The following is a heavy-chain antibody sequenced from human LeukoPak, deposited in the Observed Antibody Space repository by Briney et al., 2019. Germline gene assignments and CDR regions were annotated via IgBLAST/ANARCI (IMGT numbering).Heavy chain of an antibody. D-gene: IGHD5-18*01. V-gene: IGHV1-69*13. Sequence: SVKVSCKASGGTFSSYDISWVRQAPGQGLEWTGGIIPIFGKAKYAQKFQGRVTITADASTITAYMELGSLRSEYTSVYYCARTVTGIHPYYYLDYWGQGTLVTVSS. CDR3: ARTVTGIHPYYYLDY. CDR1: GGTFSSYD. CDR2: IIPIFGKA. J-gene: IGHJ4*02.